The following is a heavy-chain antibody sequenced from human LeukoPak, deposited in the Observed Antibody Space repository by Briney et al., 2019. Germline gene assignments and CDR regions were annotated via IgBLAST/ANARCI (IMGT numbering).Heavy chain of an antibody. CDR2: FDPEDGET. CDR3: ATVRSGFDAFDI. D-gene: IGHD3-22*01. Sequence: GASVKVSCKVSGYTLAELSMHWVRQAPGKGLEWMGGFDPEDGETIYAQEFQGRVTMTEDTSTDTAYMELSSLRSEDTAVYYCATVRSGFDAFDIWGQGTMVTVSS. CDR1: GYTLAELS. J-gene: IGHJ3*02. V-gene: IGHV1-24*01.